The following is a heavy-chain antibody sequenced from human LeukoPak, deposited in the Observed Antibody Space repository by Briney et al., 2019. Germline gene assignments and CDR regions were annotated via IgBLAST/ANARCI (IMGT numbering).Heavy chain of an antibody. CDR2: INPSGGST. J-gene: IGHJ4*02. Sequence: ASVKVSCKASGYTFTSYYMHWVRQAPGLGLEWMGIINPSGGSTSYAQKFQGRVTMTRDMSTSTVYMELSSLRSEDTAVYYCARDLKAIPGGYWGQGTLVTVSS. CDR1: GYTFTSYY. CDR3: ARDLKAIPGGY. D-gene: IGHD2-8*02. V-gene: IGHV1-46*01.